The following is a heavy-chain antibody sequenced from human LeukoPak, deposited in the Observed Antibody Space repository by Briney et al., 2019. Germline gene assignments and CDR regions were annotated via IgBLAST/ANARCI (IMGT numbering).Heavy chain of an antibody. V-gene: IGHV4-38-2*01. Sequence: GSLRLSCAASGFTVSSNYMSWVRQAPGKGLEWIGSIYHSGSTYYNPSLKSRVTISVDTSKNQFSLKLSSVTAADTAVYYCARGGDYFDYWGQGTLVTVSS. CDR1: GFTVSSNY. D-gene: IGHD1-26*01. J-gene: IGHJ4*02. CDR2: IYHSGST. CDR3: ARGGDYFDY.